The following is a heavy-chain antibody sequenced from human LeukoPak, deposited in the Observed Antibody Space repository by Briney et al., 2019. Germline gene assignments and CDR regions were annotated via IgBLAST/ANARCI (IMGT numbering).Heavy chain of an antibody. CDR1: GGSISSYY. D-gene: IGHD1-26*01. Sequence: SETLSLTCTVSGGSISSYYWSWIRQPPGKGLEWIGYIYTSGSTNYNLSLKSRVTISVDTSKNQFSLKLSSVTAADTAVYYCARLLNWFDPWGQGTLVTVSS. V-gene: IGHV4-4*09. CDR2: IYTSGST. CDR3: ARLLNWFDP. J-gene: IGHJ5*02.